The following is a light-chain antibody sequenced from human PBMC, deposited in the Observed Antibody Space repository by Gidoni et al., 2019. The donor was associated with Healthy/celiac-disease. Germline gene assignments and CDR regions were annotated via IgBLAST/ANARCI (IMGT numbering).Light chain of an antibody. V-gene: IGKV1-33*01. CDR3: QQYDNLPGT. J-gene: IGKJ2*02. CDR1: QDISNY. Sequence: DIQMTQSPSSLSASVGDRVTITCKASQDISNYLNWYPQKPGKAPKLLIYDASNLETVVPSRFSGSGSWTDFTFTISSLQPEDIATYYCQQYDNLPGTFGQGTKLEIK. CDR2: DAS.